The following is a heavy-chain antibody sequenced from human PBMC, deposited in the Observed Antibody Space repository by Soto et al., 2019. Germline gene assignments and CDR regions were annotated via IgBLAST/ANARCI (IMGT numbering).Heavy chain of an antibody. CDR1: GAPITINY. J-gene: IGHJ4*01. Sequence: SETLSLTCTVSGAPITINYSSWIRQAPGKGLEWIGYIYYSGSTTYNPSLKSRVTMSADTSKDQFSLKLNSVTAADTAVYYCARDAGGPYDHWGAGILVTVSS. V-gene: IGHV4-59*01. CDR2: IYYSGST. D-gene: IGHD2-15*01. CDR3: ARDAGGPYDH.